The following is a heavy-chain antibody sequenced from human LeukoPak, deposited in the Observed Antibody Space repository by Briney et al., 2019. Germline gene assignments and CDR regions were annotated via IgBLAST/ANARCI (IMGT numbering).Heavy chain of an antibody. CDR2: IIPIFGTA. Sequence: GASVKVSCKASGGTFSSYAISWVRQAPGQGLEWMGGIIPIFGTAIYAQKFQGRVTITADESTSTAYMELSSLRSEDTAVYYCASRIAARPPPYYYGMDVWGQGTTVTVSS. CDR3: ASRIAARPPPYYYGMDV. D-gene: IGHD6-6*01. V-gene: IGHV1-69*13. J-gene: IGHJ6*02. CDR1: GGTFSSYA.